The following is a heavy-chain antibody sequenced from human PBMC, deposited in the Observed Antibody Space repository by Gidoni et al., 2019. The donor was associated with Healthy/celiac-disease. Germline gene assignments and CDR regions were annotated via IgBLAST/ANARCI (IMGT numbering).Heavy chain of an antibody. D-gene: IGHD5-18*01. CDR2: MSSSSSYI. CDR3: ATATGGYSYGYGRDAFDI. V-gene: IGHV3-21*01. Sequence: EVHLVYSGGGLFKPGGSLRLYCAASRFTFITYSMNWVRQAPGKGLEWVSSMSSSSSYIYYADSVKGRLTISRDNAKKSLYLQMNSLRAEDTAVYYCATATGGYSYGYGRDAFDIWGQGTMVTVSS. CDR1: RFTFITYS. J-gene: IGHJ3*02.